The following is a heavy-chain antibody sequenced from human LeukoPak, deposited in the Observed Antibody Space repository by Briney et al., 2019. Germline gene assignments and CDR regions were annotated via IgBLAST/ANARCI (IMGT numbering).Heavy chain of an antibody. Sequence: PETLSLTCAVYGGSFSGYYWSWIRQPPGKGLEWIGEINHSGSTNYNPSLKSRVTISVDTSKNQFSLKLSSVTAADTAVYYCARGGGYSYGFGIVATPRPRAYYFDYWGQGTLVTVSS. CDR3: ARGGGYSYGFGIVATPRPRAYYFDY. CDR2: INHSGST. J-gene: IGHJ4*02. V-gene: IGHV4-34*01. CDR1: GGSFSGYY. D-gene: IGHD5-12*01.